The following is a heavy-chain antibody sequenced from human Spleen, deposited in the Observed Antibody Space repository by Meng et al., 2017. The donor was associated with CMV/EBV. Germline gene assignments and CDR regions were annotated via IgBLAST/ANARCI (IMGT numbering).Heavy chain of an antibody. D-gene: IGHD1-26*01. CDR1: GFTFSSYW. CDR2: IYSDGSST. Sequence: GGSLRLSCAASGFTFSSYWMHWVRQAPGKGLVWVSGIYSDGSSTRYADSVKGRFTISRDNAKNTLDLQMKSLRAEDTAMYYCASLIVVSHAFDTWGQGTMVTVSS. CDR3: ASLIVVSHAFDT. J-gene: IGHJ3*02. V-gene: IGHV3-74*01.